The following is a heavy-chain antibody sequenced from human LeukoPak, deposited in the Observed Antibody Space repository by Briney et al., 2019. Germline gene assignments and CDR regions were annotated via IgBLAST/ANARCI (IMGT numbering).Heavy chain of an antibody. D-gene: IGHD4-23*01. CDR2: ISYDGSNK. V-gene: IGHV3-30-3*01. CDR3: AKDRGGTGGIDY. CDR1: GFTFSSYA. J-gene: IGHJ4*02. Sequence: QPGGSLRLSCAASGFTFSSYAMHWVRQAPGKGLEWVAVISYDGSNKYYADSVKGRFTISRDNSKNTLYLQMNSLRAEDTAVYYCAKDRGGTGGIDYWGQGTLVTVSS.